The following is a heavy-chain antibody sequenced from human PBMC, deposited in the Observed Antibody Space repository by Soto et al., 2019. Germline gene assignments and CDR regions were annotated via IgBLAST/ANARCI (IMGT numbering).Heavy chain of an antibody. CDR1: GFTFSSYA. D-gene: IGHD6-19*01. CDR2: ISGSGGST. Sequence: GGSLRLSCAASGFTFSSYAMSWVRQAPGKGLEWVSAISGSGGSTYYADSVKGRFTSSRDNSKNTRYLQMNSLRAEDTAVYYCAKVVIAVAGTWGFDYWGQGTLVTVSS. J-gene: IGHJ4*02. CDR3: AKVVIAVAGTWGFDY. V-gene: IGHV3-23*01.